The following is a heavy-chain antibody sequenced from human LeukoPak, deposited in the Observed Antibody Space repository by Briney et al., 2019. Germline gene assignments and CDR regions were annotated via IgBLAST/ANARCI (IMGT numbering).Heavy chain of an antibody. V-gene: IGHV1-69*10. CDR3: ARDRSHERSHH. CDR2: IIPILGIA. J-gene: IGHJ5*02. D-gene: IGHD6-13*01. Sequence: GASVKVSCKASGCTFSSYTISWMRQAPAQGREWMGGIIPILGIANYAQKFQGRVTITADKSTSTAYMELSSLRSQDTAVYYCARDRSHERSHHWGQGPLLPVSS. CDR1: GCTFSSYT.